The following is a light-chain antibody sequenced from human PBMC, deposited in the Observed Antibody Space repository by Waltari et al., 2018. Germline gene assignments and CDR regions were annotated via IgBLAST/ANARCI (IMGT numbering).Light chain of an antibody. Sequence: EIVLTQSPGTLSLSPGERATLSCRASQTIRESLAWYQQKPGLAPRLLIYGASSRAAGIPDRFSGSGSGTDFSLTISRLEPEDFAVYYCQHYVRLPVTFGRGTKVEIK. CDR2: GAS. CDR1: QTIRES. CDR3: QHYVRLPVT. V-gene: IGKV3-20*01. J-gene: IGKJ1*01.